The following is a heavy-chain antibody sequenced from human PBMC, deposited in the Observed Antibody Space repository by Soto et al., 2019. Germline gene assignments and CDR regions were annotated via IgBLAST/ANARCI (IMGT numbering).Heavy chain of an antibody. CDR1: GGSVNSGGYY. CDR2: IHHTGTT. D-gene: IGHD3-9*01. CDR3: AIGLRYFDWLLGALDI. J-gene: IGHJ3*02. V-gene: IGHV4-31*03. Sequence: SETLSLTCNVSGGSVNSGGYYWSWLRQHPGKSLEWIGYIHHTGTTNNNPSLRSRVTISIDTSKNQFSLELNSVTAADTAVYYCAIGLRYFDWLLGALDIWSQGTMVTVSS.